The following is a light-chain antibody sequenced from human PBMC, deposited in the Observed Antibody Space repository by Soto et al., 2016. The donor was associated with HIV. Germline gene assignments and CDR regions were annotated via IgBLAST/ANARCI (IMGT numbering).Light chain of an antibody. CDR2: DDY. CDR3: QVWDGSSDHHVV. J-gene: IGLJ2*01. CDR1: NIGSKS. Sequence: SYVLTQPPSVSVAPGKTASITCGGNNIGSKSVHWYQQKPGQAPVLVVFDDYDRPSGIPERFSGSNSGNTATLTISRVEAGDEADYYCQVWDGSSDHHVVFGGGTKLTVL. V-gene: IGLV3-21*03.